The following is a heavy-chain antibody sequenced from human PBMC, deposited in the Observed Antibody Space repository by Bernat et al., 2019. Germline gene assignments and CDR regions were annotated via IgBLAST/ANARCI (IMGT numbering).Heavy chain of an antibody. CDR1: GYTFTSYA. V-gene: IGHV1-3*01. CDR2: INAGNGNT. D-gene: IGHD6-13*01. J-gene: IGHJ4*02. CDR3: ARDQGYSSTPIGY. Sequence: QVQLVQSGAEVKKPGASVKVSCKASGYTFTSYAIHWVRQAPGQRLEWMGWINAGNGNTKYSQKFQGRVTITRDTSASTAYMELSSLRSEDTAVYYCARDQGYSSTPIGYWGQGTLVTVSS.